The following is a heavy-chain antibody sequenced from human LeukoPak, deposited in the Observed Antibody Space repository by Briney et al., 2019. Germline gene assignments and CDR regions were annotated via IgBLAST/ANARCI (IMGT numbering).Heavy chain of an antibody. CDR2: IYYSGST. D-gene: IGHD4-17*01. CDR1: GGSISSSSYY. CDR3: AREKYGDYTWFDP. Sequence: SETLSLTCTVSGGSISSSSYYWGWIRQPPGKGLEWIGYIYYSGSTYYNPSLKSRVTISVDTSKNQFSLKLSSVTAADTAVYYCAREKYGDYTWFDPWGQGTLVTVSS. J-gene: IGHJ5*02. V-gene: IGHV4-30-4*07.